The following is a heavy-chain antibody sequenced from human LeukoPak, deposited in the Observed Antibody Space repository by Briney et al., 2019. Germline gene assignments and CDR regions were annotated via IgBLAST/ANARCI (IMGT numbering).Heavy chain of an antibody. V-gene: IGHV3-53*01. Sequence: PGGSLRLSCAASGFTVSSNYMSWVRQAPGKGLEWVSVIYSGGSTYYSDSVKGRFTISRDNSKKTLYLQMNSLRAEDTAVYYCASGLWFGELYAFDIWGQGTMVTVSS. D-gene: IGHD3-10*01. CDR2: IYSGGST. J-gene: IGHJ3*02. CDR3: ASGLWFGELYAFDI. CDR1: GFTVSSNY.